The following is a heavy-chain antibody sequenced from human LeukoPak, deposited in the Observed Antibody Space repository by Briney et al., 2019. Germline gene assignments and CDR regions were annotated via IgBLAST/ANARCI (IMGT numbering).Heavy chain of an antibody. V-gene: IGHV5-51*01. D-gene: IGHD5-18*01. CDR3: ARPLGYSYTRFDY. J-gene: IGHJ4*02. Sequence: GESLKISCKGSGYIFSNYWIGWVRQMPGKGLEWTGIIYPGDSDTTYSPSFQGQVTISVDKSISTAYLHWSSLKASDTAMYYCARPLGYSYTRFDYWGQGTLVTVSS. CDR2: IYPGDSDT. CDR1: GYIFSNYW.